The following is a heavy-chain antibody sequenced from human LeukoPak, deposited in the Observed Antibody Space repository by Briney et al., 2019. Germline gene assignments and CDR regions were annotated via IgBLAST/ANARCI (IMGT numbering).Heavy chain of an antibody. CDR1: GGSIRRYY. V-gene: IGHV4-59*08. D-gene: IGHD4-17*01. CDR2: ISYSGST. CDR3: ASQEMTTVPDFDY. J-gene: IGHJ4*02. Sequence: SETLSLTCTVSGGSIRRYYWNWIRQPPGKGLEWIGYISYSGSTNYNPSLKSRITISLDTSKTQFSLKLSSVTAADTAVYYCASQEMTTVPDFDYWGQGTLVTVSS.